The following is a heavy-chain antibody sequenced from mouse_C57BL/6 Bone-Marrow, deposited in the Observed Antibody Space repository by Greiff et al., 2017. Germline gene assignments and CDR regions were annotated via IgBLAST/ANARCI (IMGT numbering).Heavy chain of an antibody. D-gene: IGHD1-1*01. CDR3: ARSQVVYFDY. J-gene: IGHJ2*01. CDR1: GFTFTDYY. Sequence: EVTLVESGGGLVQPGGSLSLSCAASGFTFTDYYMSWVRQPPGKALEWLGFIRNKANGYTTEYSASVKGRFTISRDNSQSILYLQMNALRAEDSATYYCARSQVVYFDYWGQGTTLTVSS. CDR2: IRNKANGYTT. V-gene: IGHV7-3*01.